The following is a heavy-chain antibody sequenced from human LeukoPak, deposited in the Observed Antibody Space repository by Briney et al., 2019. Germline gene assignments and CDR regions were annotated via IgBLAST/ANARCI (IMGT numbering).Heavy chain of an antibody. Sequence: SETLSLTCTVSGGSISSSSYYWGWIRQPPGKGLEWIGNIYYRGITYYNPSLKSRVTISVDTSKNQFSLKLSSVTAADTAVYYCARVEGHRAVPGAFDIWGQGTMVTVSS. CDR1: GGSISSSSYY. V-gene: IGHV4-39*07. CDR3: ARVEGHRAVPGAFDI. J-gene: IGHJ3*02. CDR2: IYYRGIT. D-gene: IGHD1-14*01.